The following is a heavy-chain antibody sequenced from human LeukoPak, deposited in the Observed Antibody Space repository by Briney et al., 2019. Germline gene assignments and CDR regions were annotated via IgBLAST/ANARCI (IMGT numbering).Heavy chain of an antibody. CDR1: GGSISNYF. V-gene: IGHV4-59*01. D-gene: IGHD2-15*01. Sequence: SETLSLTCTISGGSISNYFWSWIRQPPGKGLESIGYVYNSGSSNYNPSLKSRVTISVDTSKNQFSLKLSSVTAADTAVYYCARYPGSAEYRHYYYMDVWGKGTTVTVSS. CDR3: ARYPGSAEYRHYYYMDV. J-gene: IGHJ6*03. CDR2: VYNSGSS.